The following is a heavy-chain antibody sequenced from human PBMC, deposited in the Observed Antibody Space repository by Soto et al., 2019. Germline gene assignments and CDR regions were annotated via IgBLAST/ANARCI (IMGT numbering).Heavy chain of an antibody. V-gene: IGHV3-11*01. J-gene: IGHJ3*02. CDR2: ISSSGSTI. D-gene: IGHD3-22*01. CDR3: ARLGIVVVTHDAFDI. Sequence: PGGSLRLSCAASGFTFSDYYMSWIRQAPGKGLEWVSYISSSGSTIYYADSVKGRFTISRDNAKNSLYLQMNSLRAEDTAVYYCARLGIVVVTHDAFDIWGQGTMVTVSS. CDR1: GFTFSDYY.